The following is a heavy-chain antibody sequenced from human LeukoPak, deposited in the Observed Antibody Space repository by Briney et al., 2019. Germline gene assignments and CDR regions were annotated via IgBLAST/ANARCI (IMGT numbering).Heavy chain of an antibody. J-gene: IGHJ5*02. D-gene: IGHD6-13*01. CDR1: GYSFTSHW. CDR3: ARHPIAAGGAYNWFDP. CDR2: IYPRDSNT. V-gene: IGHV5-51*01. Sequence: GESLKISCKGSGYGSGYSFTSHWIAWVRQMPGKGLEWMGIIYPRDSNTIYSPSFHGQVTISVDTSINTAYLQWISLKASDTAMYYCARHPIAAGGAYNWFDPWGQGTLVTVSS.